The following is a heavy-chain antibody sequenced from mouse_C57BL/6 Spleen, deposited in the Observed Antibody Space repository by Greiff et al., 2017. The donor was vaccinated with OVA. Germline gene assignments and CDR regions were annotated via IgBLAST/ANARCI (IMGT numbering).Heavy chain of an antibody. Sequence: QVQLQQSGAELVRPGTSVKVSCKASGYAFTNYLIEWVKQRPGQGLEWIGVINPGSGGTNYNEKFKGKATLTADKSSSTACMQLSSLTSEDSAVYFCARSRDFDYWGQGTTLTVSS. CDR1: GYAFTNYL. CDR3: ARSRDFDY. J-gene: IGHJ2*01. CDR2: INPGSGGT. D-gene: IGHD3-1*01. V-gene: IGHV1-54*01.